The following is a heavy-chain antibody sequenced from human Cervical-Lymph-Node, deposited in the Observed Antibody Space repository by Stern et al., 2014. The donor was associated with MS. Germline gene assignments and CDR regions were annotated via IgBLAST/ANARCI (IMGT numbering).Heavy chain of an antibody. CDR1: GYTFSKNW. CDR2: IYPDDSDT. CDR3: ASPPPRRNSNDPNFGLDV. Sequence: EVQLVESGAEVKKPRDSLKISCKCSGYTFSKNWIAWVRQRPGKGLEWMGIIYPDDSDTRYSPSFQGQVTLSHDKPFNTPFPQGHSLKAPDPPFYYWASPPPRRNSNDPNFGLDVWGQGTTVTVSS. J-gene: IGHJ6*02. V-gene: IGHV5-51*04. D-gene: IGHD1-1*01.